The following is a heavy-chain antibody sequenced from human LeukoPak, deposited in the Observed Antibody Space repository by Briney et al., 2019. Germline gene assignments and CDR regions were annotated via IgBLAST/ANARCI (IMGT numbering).Heavy chain of an antibody. Sequence: GGSLRLSCAASGFTFNNVWMYWGRQAPGKGLEWVGRIKSKTNGGTTEYAAPVKGRFTILRDDSKNTLYLQMNSLKTEDTAVYYCMLGSGSYDSSDFDYWGQGTLVTVSS. CDR2: IKSKTNGGTT. V-gene: IGHV3-15*07. CDR3: MLGSGSYDSSDFDY. CDR1: GFTFNNVW. D-gene: IGHD3-22*01. J-gene: IGHJ4*02.